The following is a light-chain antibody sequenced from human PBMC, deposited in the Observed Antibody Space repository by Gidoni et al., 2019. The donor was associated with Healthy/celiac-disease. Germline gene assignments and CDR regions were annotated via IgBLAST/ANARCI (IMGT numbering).Light chain of an antibody. CDR3: QQRSNWSWT. CDR2: DAS. V-gene: IGKV3-11*01. Sequence: EIVLTQSQATLSLSPGERATFSCRASQSVSSYLAWYQQKPGQAPRLLIYDASNRATGIPARCSGSGAGTDFTLTISSLEPEDFAFYYCQQRSNWSWTFGQGTKVEIK. J-gene: IGKJ1*01. CDR1: QSVSSY.